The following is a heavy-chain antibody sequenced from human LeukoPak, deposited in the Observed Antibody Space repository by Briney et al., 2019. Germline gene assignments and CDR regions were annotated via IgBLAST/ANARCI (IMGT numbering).Heavy chain of an antibody. J-gene: IGHJ4*02. CDR3: ARGSLRYCSGGSCHYFDY. CDR1: GGTFSSYA. D-gene: IGHD2-15*01. Sequence: SVKVSCKASGGTFSSYAISWVRQAPGQGLEWMGGIIPIFGTANYAQKFQGRVTITADESTSTACMELSSLRSEDTAAYYCARGSLRYCSGGSCHYFDYWGQGTLVTVSS. CDR2: IIPIFGTA. V-gene: IGHV1-69*01.